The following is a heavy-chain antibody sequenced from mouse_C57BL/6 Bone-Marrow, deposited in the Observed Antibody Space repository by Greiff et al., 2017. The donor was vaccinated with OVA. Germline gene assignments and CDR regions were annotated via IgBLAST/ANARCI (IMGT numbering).Heavy chain of an antibody. V-gene: IGHV5-6*01. CDR3: ARAYYGSSPWFAY. CDR1: GFTFSSYG. CDR2: ISSGGSYT. Sequence: EVKVVESGGDLVKPGGSLKLSCAASGFTFSSYGMSWVRQTPDKRLEWVATISSGGSYTYYPDSVKGRFTISRDNAKNTLYLQMSHLKSEDTAMYYCARAYYGSSPWFAYWGQGTLVTVSA. J-gene: IGHJ3*01. D-gene: IGHD1-1*01.